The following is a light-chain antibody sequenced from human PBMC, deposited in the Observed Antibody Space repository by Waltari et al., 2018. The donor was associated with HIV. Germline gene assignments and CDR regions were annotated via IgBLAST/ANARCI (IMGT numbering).Light chain of an antibody. V-gene: IGLV1-44*01. J-gene: IGLJ3*02. CDR3: AAWDDSLDGPV. CDR2: SNK. Sequence: QSVLTQPPSASGTPGQRVTISCSGSSPNIGSNTVNWYQQLPGTAPKLLIHSNKQRPSGVPDRFSGSNSGTSASLAINGLQSEDEADYYCAAWDDSLDGPVVGGGTKLTVL. CDR1: SPNIGSNT.